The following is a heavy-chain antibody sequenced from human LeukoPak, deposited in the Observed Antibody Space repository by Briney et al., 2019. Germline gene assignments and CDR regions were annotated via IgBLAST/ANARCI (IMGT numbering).Heavy chain of an antibody. D-gene: IGHD6-13*01. CDR1: GDSVSSNSVT. Sequence: SQTLSLTCAVSGDSVSSNSVTWDWLRQSPSRGLEWLGRTYYRSTWYNDYAVSVRGRITINPDTSKNQFSLQLNSVTPEDTAVYYCAREGYSSSWGHLDYWGQGTLVTVSS. CDR3: AREGYSSSWGHLDY. V-gene: IGHV6-1*01. CDR2: TYYRSTWYN. J-gene: IGHJ4*02.